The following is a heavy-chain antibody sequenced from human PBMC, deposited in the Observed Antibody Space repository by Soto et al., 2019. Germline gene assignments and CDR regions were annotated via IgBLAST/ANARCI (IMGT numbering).Heavy chain of an antibody. CDR3: ANDLTVTTAGNFYY. CDR2: ISYDGSNK. CDR1: GFTFSSYG. J-gene: IGHJ4*02. V-gene: IGHV3-30*18. Sequence: QVQLVESGGGVVQPGRSLRLSCAASGFTFSSYGMHCVRQAPGKGLEWVAVISYDGSNKYYADSVKGRFTISRDNFKNTLYLQMNSLRSEDTGVYYFANDLTVTTAGNFYYWGQGYLVTVSS. D-gene: IGHD4-17*01.